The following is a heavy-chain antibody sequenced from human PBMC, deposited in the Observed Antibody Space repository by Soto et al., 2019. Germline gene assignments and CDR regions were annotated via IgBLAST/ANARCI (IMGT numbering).Heavy chain of an antibody. CDR2: IKQDGSEK. CDR3: ARVPTDYYGDYAFSDYYYYGMDV. Sequence: GGSLRLSCAASGFTFSSYWMSWVRQAPGKGLEWVANIKQDGSEKYYVDSVKGRFTISRDNAKNSLYLQMNSLRAEDTAVYYCARVPTDYYGDYAFSDYYYYGMDVWGQGTTVTVSS. J-gene: IGHJ6*02. D-gene: IGHD4-17*01. V-gene: IGHV3-7*05. CDR1: GFTFSSYW.